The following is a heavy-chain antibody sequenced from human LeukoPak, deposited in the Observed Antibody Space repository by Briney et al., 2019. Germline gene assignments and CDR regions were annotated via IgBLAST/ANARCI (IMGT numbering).Heavy chain of an antibody. D-gene: IGHD4-23*01. Sequence: GGSLRLSCAASGFTFSSYGMHWVRQAPGKGLEWVAVIWYDGSNKYYADSVKGRFTISRDNSKNTLYLQMNSLRAEDTAVYYCARVPRWYVIDYWGQGTLVTVSS. CDR2: IWYDGSNK. J-gene: IGHJ4*02. CDR3: ARVPRWYVIDY. V-gene: IGHV3-33*01. CDR1: GFTFSSYG.